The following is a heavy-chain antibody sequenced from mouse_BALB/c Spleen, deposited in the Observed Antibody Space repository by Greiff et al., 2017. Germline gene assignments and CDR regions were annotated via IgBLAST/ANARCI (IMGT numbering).Heavy chain of an antibody. J-gene: IGHJ3*01. V-gene: IGHV1-77*01. CDR2: IYPGSGNT. CDR3: ARSSVRYPAWFAY. Sequence: QVQLQQSGAELARPGASVKLSCKASGYTFTDYYINWVKQRTGQGLEWIGEIYPGSGNTYYNEKFKGKATLTADKSSSTAYMQLSSLTSEDSAVYFCARSSVRYPAWFAYWGQGTLVTVSA. CDR1: GYTFTDYY. D-gene: IGHD1-1*01.